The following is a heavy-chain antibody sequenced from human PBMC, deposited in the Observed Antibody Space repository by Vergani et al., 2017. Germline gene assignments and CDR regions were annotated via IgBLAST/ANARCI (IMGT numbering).Heavy chain of an antibody. CDR1: GFTFSSYD. CDR2: IGTAGDT. V-gene: IGHV3-13*01. CDR3: ARGLGGSYSDDAFDI. J-gene: IGHJ3*02. Sequence: EVQLVESGGGLVQPGGSLRLSCAASGFTFSSYDMHWVRQATGKGLEWVSAIGTAGDTYYPGSVKGRFTISRENVKNSLYLQMNSLGAGDTAVYYCARGLGGSYSDDAFDIWGQGTMVTVSS. D-gene: IGHD1-26*01.